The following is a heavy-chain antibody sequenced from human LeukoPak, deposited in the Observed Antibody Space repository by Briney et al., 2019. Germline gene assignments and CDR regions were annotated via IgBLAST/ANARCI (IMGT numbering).Heavy chain of an antibody. J-gene: IGHJ5*02. V-gene: IGHV4-59*01. CDR1: GDSISSYY. Sequence: TPSDTLSLTCTLSGDSISSYYWSWIRQPPGKGLEWLGHTYYSGSTTYNPSLKSRVNISVDRSRNQFSLKLSSVTAADTALYYCAREYCGGGSCGWFDPWGQGTLVTVSS. CDR3: AREYCGGGSCGWFDP. CDR2: TYYSGST. D-gene: IGHD2-15*01.